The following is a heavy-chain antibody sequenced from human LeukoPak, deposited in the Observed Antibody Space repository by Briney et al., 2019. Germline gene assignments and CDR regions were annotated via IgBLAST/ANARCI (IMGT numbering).Heavy chain of an antibody. CDR1: GFTFSSYS. Sequence: GGSLRLSCAASGFTFSSYSMNWVRQAPGKGLEWVSYISSSSSTIYYADSVKGRFTISRDNAKNSLYLQMNSLRAEDTAVYYCARMDTAMVTPYYFGMDVWGQGTTVTVSS. CDR2: ISSSSSTI. J-gene: IGHJ6*02. V-gene: IGHV3-48*01. D-gene: IGHD5-18*01. CDR3: ARMDTAMVTPYYFGMDV.